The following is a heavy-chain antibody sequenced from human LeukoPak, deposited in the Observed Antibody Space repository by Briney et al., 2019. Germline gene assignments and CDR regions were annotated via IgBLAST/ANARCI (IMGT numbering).Heavy chain of an antibody. Sequence: ASVKVSCKASGYTFTGYYMHWVRRAPGQGLEWMGWINPNSGGTNYAQKFQGRATMTRDTSISTAYMELSRLRSDDTAVYYCASGHYSSGSSYYYYYGMDVWGQGTTVTVSS. J-gene: IGHJ6*02. D-gene: IGHD6-19*01. CDR1: GYTFTGYY. CDR3: ASGHYSSGSSYYYYYGMDV. V-gene: IGHV1-2*02. CDR2: INPNSGGT.